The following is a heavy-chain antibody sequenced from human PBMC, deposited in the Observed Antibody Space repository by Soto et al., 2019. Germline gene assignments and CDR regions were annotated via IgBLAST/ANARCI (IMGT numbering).Heavy chain of an antibody. Sequence: PSETLCLTCTVSGGSISSYYWSWIRQPPGKGLEWIGYIHYSGSTNYNPSLKSRVTISVDTSKNQFSLKLSSVTAADTAVYYCARGLYDSAFGAFDIWGQGTMVTVSS. D-gene: IGHD3-22*01. V-gene: IGHV4-59*01. CDR2: IHYSGST. J-gene: IGHJ3*02. CDR1: GGSISSYY. CDR3: ARGLYDSAFGAFDI.